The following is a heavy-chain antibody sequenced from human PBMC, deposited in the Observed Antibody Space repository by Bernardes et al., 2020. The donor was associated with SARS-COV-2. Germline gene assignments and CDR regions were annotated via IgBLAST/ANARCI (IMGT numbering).Heavy chain of an antibody. CDR1: GFTFSSYG. CDR2: ISYDGSNK. CDR3: AKDDPILGAFDI. V-gene: IGHV3-30*18. J-gene: IGHJ3*02. Sequence: GSLRLSCAASGFTFSSYGMHWVRQAPGKGLEWVAVISYDGSNKYYADSVKGRFTISRDNSKNTLYLQMNSLRAEDTAVYYCAKDDPILGAFDIWGQGTMVTVSS. D-gene: IGHD3-16*01.